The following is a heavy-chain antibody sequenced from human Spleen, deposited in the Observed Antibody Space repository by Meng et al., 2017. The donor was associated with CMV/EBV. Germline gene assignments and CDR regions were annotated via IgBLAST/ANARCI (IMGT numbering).Heavy chain of an antibody. D-gene: IGHD5-12*01. J-gene: IGHJ4*02. V-gene: IGHV3-23*01. CDR1: GFTFNSDA. Sequence: CAASGFTFNSDAMDWVRQAPGKGLEWVSTISDSGGNTYYPDSVKGRFTISRDNSNNTLYLQMNSLRAEDTAIYYCAKSRNGYGGEDYWGQGMLVTVSS. CDR3: AKSRNGYGGEDY. CDR2: ISDSGGNT.